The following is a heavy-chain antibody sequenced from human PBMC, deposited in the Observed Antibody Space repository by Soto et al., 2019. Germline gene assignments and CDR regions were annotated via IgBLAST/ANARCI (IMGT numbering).Heavy chain of an antibody. J-gene: IGHJ4*02. CDR2: LDLEEGER. V-gene: IGHV1-24*01. D-gene: IGHD3-22*01. CDR1: ETTLTVLP. Sequence: ASVKISFKVSETTLTVLPMHCVIQAPGKGLEWMGSLDLEEGERIVAQRFQGRVTMSEDTSTDTAYLQWSSLKASDTAMYYCARYDSSGSGSSWGQGTLVTVSS. CDR3: ARYDSSGSGSS.